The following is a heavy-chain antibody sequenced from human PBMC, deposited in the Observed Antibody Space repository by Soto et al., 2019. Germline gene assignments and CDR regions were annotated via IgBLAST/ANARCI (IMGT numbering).Heavy chain of an antibody. J-gene: IGHJ4*02. V-gene: IGHV3-23*01. CDR1: GFTFSSYI. Sequence: EVQLLESGGGLVQPGGSLRLSCVASGFTFSSYIMTWVRQVPGKGLEWVSDISGSGASTHYADSVKGRFTISRDNSKNTLYLQMNSLRAEDTAVYYCAKDPDRSIWYGYWFYWGQGTLVTVSS. CDR3: AKDPDRSIWYGYWFY. CDR2: ISGSGAST. D-gene: IGHD6-13*01.